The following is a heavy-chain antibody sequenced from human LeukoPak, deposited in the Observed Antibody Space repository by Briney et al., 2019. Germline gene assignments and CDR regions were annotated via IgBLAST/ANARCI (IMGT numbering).Heavy chain of an antibody. Sequence: GGSLRLSCAASGFTFSSYEMNWVRQAPGKGLEWVSYISSSGSTIYYADSVKGRFTISRDNAKISLYLQMNSLRAEDTAVYYCARMGYSSGWRLGDAFDIWGQGTMVTVSS. D-gene: IGHD6-19*01. CDR2: ISSSGSTI. J-gene: IGHJ3*02. CDR1: GFTFSSYE. V-gene: IGHV3-48*03. CDR3: ARMGYSSGWRLGDAFDI.